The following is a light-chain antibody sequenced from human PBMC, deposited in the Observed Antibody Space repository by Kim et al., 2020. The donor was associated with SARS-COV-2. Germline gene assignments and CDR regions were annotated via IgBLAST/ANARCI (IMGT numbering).Light chain of an antibody. Sequence: PGWTVTLTCASSTGAVTSGYYPNWFQQKPGHAPRALIYSTNIKHSWTPARFSGSLLGGKAALTLSGVQPEDEADYYCLLNYGADQLFGGGTQLTVL. CDR3: LLNYGADQL. CDR1: TGAVTSGYY. J-gene: IGLJ2*01. CDR2: STN. V-gene: IGLV7-43*01.